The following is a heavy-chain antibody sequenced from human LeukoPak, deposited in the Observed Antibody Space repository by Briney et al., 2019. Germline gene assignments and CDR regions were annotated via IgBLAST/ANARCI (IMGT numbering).Heavy chain of an antibody. CDR2: IKQDGSEK. V-gene: IGHV3-7*01. Sequence: GGSLRLSCAASGFTFSSYWMSWVRQAPGKGLEWVANIKQDGSEKYYVDSVKGRFTISRDIAKNSLYLQMNSLRAEDTAVYYCARGAVAGAFDYWGQGTLVTVSS. D-gene: IGHD6-19*01. CDR1: GFTFSSYW. CDR3: ARGAVAGAFDY. J-gene: IGHJ4*02.